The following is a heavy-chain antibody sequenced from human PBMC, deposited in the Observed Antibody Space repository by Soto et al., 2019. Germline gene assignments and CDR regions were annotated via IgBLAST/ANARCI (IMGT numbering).Heavy chain of an antibody. CDR1: GYSFTSYW. Sequence: GESLKISCKGSGYSFTSYWISWVRQMPGKGLEWMGRIDPSDSYTNYSPSFQGHVTISADKSISTAYLQWSSLKASDTAMYYCARRPGRFGELSLPYYYGMDVWGQGTTVTAP. D-gene: IGHD3-10*01. CDR3: ARRPGRFGELSLPYYYGMDV. CDR2: IDPSDSYT. J-gene: IGHJ6*02. V-gene: IGHV5-10-1*01.